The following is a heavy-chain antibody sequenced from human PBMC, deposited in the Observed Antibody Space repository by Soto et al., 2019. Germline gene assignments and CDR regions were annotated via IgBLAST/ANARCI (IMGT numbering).Heavy chain of an antibody. V-gene: IGHV4-39*01. J-gene: IGHJ6*02. Sequence: SETLSLTCTVCGGCISSSSYYWGCIRQPPWKGLEWIGSIYYSGSTYYNPSLKSRGTISVDTSKNQFSLKLSSVTAADTAVYYCARRNYDFWSGYYYYYYGMEVWGQGTTVNVSS. CDR1: GGCISSSSYY. CDR3: ARRNYDFWSGYYYYYYGMEV. CDR2: IYYSGST. D-gene: IGHD3-3*01.